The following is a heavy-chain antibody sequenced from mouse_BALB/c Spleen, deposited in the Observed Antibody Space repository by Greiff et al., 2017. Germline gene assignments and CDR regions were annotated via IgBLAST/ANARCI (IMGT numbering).Heavy chain of an antibody. CDR1: GFTFSSYA. V-gene: IGHV5-6-5*01. Sequence: EVKLMESGGGLVKPGGSLKLSCAASGFTFSSYAMSWVRQTPEKRLEWVASISSGGSTYYPDSVKGRFTISSDNARNILYLQMSSLRSEDTAMYYCARDTLYGNYAYWGQGTLVTVSA. CDR2: ISSGGST. D-gene: IGHD2-1*01. J-gene: IGHJ3*01. CDR3: ARDTLYGNYAY.